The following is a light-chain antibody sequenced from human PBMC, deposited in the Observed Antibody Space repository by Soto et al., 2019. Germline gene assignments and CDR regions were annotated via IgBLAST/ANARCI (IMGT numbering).Light chain of an antibody. V-gene: IGKV1-39*01. J-gene: IGKJ5*01. Sequence: DIQMTHSPSSLSASVGDRVTITCRASQSISSYLNWYQQKPGKAPKLLIYAASSLQSGVPSRFSGSGSGTDFTLTISSLQPEDFATYYCQQSYSTRITFGQGNDWRL. CDR3: QQSYSTRIT. CDR2: AAS. CDR1: QSISSY.